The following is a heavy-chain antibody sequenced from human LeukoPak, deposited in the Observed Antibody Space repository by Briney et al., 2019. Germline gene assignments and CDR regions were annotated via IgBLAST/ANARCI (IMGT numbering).Heavy chain of an antibody. V-gene: IGHV4-30-4*07. CDR3: ARDGRGPTRESLDY. J-gene: IGHJ4*02. CDR2: IYSSGSS. Sequence: SETLSLTCVVSGGSISTGAFSWYWLRQPPGQGPEWIGYIYSSGSSYYNPSLQSRFIISVDTSKNQLSLRVTSVTAADTAVYYCARDGRGPTRESLDYWGQGTLVTVSS. D-gene: IGHD3-10*01. CDR1: GGSISTGAFS.